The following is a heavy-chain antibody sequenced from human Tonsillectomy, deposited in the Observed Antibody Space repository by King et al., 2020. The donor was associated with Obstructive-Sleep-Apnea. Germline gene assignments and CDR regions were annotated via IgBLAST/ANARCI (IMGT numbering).Heavy chain of an antibody. J-gene: IGHJ6*02. CDR2: IYSGGST. V-gene: IGHV3-66*01. CDR3: ATSSGYYFTEYGMDV. CDR1: GFSVSRNY. Sequence: VQLVESGGGLVQPGGSLRLSCAASGFSVSRNYMTWVRQAPGKGLEWVSVIYSGGSTECADSVKGRFTISRDNSKNTLYLQMNGLRAEDTAVYYCATSSGYYFTEYGMDVWGQGTTVTVSS. D-gene: IGHD3-22*01.